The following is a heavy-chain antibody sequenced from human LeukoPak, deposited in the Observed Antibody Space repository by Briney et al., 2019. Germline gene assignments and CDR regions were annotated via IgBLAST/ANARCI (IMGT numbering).Heavy chain of an antibody. CDR1: GYTFTSYD. Sequence: ASVKVSCKASGYTFTSYDINWVRQATGQGLEWMGWMNPNSGNTGYAQKFQGRVTITRNTSISTAYMELSSLRSEDTAVYYCARGQGLYDILTGYYSSHAFDIWGQGTMVTVSS. CDR3: ARGQGLYDILTGYYSSHAFDI. CDR2: MNPNSGNT. V-gene: IGHV1-8*03. D-gene: IGHD3-9*01. J-gene: IGHJ3*02.